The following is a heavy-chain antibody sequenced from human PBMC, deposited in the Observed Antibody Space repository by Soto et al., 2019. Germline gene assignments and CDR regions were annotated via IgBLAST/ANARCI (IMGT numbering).Heavy chain of an antibody. V-gene: IGHV3-23*01. CDR2: NSGSGDSA. Sequence: EVHLLESGGGLVQPGGSLRLSCAASESTFGSYAMSWVRQAPGKGLQWVSGNSGSGDSADYADSVKGRFIISRDISKNILYLQMNSLRSDDTAVYYCANQGVCRGGSCPFRPWYFDLWGRGTLVTVSS. CDR3: ANQGVCRGGSCPFRPWYFDL. CDR1: ESTFGSYA. D-gene: IGHD2-15*01. J-gene: IGHJ2*01.